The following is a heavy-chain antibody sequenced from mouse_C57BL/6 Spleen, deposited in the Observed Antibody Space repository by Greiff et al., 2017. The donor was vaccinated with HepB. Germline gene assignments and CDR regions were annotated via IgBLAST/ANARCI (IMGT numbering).Heavy chain of an antibody. V-gene: IGHV2-9-1*01. CDR1: GFSLTSYA. CDR2: IWTGGGT. D-gene: IGHD2-4*01. J-gene: IGHJ4*01. CDR3: ARLNYDYDDAMDY. Sequence: QVQLKESGPGLVAPSQSLSITCTVSGFSLTSYAISWVRQPPGKGLEWLGVIWTGGGTNYNSALKYRLSISKDNAKRQVFLKMNRLQTDDTAMYYFARLNYDYDDAMDYWGQGTSVTVSS.